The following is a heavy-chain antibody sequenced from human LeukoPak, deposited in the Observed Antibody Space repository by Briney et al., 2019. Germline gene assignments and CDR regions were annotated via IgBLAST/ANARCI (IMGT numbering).Heavy chain of an antibody. CDR2: ISYDGSNR. Sequence: GGSLRLSCAASGFTLNTYAMHWVRQAPGKGLEWVAMISYDGSNRYYADSVNGRFTISRDNSKHTLYLQMNSLRAEDTAVYYCARDIIAVASSDYWGQGTLVTVSS. CDR3: ARDIIAVASSDY. D-gene: IGHD6-19*01. CDR1: GFTLNTYA. V-gene: IGHV3-30-3*01. J-gene: IGHJ4*02.